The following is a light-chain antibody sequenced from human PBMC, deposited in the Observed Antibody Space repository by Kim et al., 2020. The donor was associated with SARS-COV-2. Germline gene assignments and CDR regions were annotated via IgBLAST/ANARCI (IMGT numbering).Light chain of an antibody. V-gene: IGLV3-19*01. CDR2: GKN. J-gene: IGLJ2*01. Sequence: SSELTQDPAVSVALGQTVRITCQGDSLRSYYATWYQQKPGQAPIVVIYGKNNRPSAIPDRFSGSSSGNTASLTITGTQAGDEADYYCNSRDSNDNVVFGG. CDR1: SLRSYY. CDR3: NSRDSNDNVV.